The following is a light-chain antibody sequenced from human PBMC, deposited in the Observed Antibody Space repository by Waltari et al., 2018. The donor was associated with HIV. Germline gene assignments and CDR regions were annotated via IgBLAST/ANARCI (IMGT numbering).Light chain of an antibody. CDR3: QQYGSSAPIT. CDR2: GAS. CDR1: PSLSSSY. J-gene: IGKJ3*01. V-gene: IGKV3-20*01. Sequence: IVLTQFPSTLSLSPGERATLSCRASPSLSSSYLAWYQQNPGTAPRLLIYGASSRATAISDRISGSGSGAEFTYNCSRLDAEECAVYYGQQYGSSAPITFGPGTKVDIK.